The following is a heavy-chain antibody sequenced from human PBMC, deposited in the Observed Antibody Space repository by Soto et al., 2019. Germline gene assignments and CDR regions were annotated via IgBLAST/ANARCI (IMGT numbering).Heavy chain of an antibody. CDR3: AKAPHYGSGPPQNLWFDP. CDR1: GFTFSSYA. D-gene: IGHD3-10*01. J-gene: IGHJ5*02. Sequence: GSLRLSCAASGFTFSSYAMSWVRQAPGKGLEWVSAISGSGGSTYYADSVKGRFTISRDNSKNTLYLQMNSLRAEDTAVYYCAKAPHYGSGPPQNLWFDPWGQGTLVTV. V-gene: IGHV3-23*01. CDR2: ISGSGGST.